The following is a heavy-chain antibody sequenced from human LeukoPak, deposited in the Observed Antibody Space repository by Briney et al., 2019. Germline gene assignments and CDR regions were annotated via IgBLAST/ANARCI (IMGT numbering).Heavy chain of an antibody. D-gene: IGHD5-24*01. V-gene: IGHV3-7*04. J-gene: IGHJ4*02. Sequence: GGSLKLSCAASGFTFSNYWMTWVRQAPGKGLEWVANIKHDGSEDYYLDSVRGRFTISRDNTKSSMWLQMNSLRDEDTAVYYCARGWLQSGFDSWGQGTLVTVSS. CDR3: ARGWLQSGFDS. CDR1: GFTFSNYW. CDR2: IKHDGSED.